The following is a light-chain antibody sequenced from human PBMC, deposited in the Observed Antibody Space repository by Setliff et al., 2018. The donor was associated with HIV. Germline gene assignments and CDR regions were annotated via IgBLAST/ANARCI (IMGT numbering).Light chain of an antibody. V-gene: IGLV2-18*02. CDR2: EVS. J-gene: IGLJ1*01. CDR3: SSYTSIITFV. Sequence: QSVLAQPPSVSGSPGQSVTISCTGTSSDVDNYNRVSWYQQPPGAAPKLIIYEVSNRPSGVPDRFSGSKSGNTASLTISGLQAEDEALYFCSSYTSIITFVFGTGTKVTVL. CDR1: SSDVDNYNR.